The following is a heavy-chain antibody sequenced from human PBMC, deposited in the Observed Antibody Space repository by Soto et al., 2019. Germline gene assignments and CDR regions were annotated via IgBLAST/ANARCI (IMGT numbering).Heavy chain of an antibody. D-gene: IGHD3-10*01. V-gene: IGHV1-18*01. CDR2: ISAYNGNT. Sequence: QVQLVQSGAEVKKPGASVKVSCKASGYTFTTYGISWVRQAPGQGLEWMGWISAYNGNTNYAQKLQGRVTMTTDTSTSTAYMEVRSLRSDDTAVYYCARDYYGSGRLNAHNWLAPWGQGTLVTVSS. J-gene: IGHJ5*02. CDR3: ARDYYGSGRLNAHNWLAP. CDR1: GYTFTTYG.